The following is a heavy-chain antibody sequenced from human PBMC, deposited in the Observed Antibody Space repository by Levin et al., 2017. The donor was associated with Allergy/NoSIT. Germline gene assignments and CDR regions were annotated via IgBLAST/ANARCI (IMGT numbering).Heavy chain of an antibody. J-gene: IGHJ4*02. CDR1: GYAFTDYW. Sequence: GESLKISCKPSGYAFTDYWLHWVRQAPGQGLEWVGWINPKSGVTNYAQNFQGRVTMTRDTSITTAYMALNRLRSDDTAVYYCARDTSYGSSRDGSFDNEYWGQGTLVTVSS. D-gene: IGHD6-13*01. CDR3: ARDTSYGSSRDGSFDNEY. CDR2: INPKSGVT. V-gene: IGHV1-2*02.